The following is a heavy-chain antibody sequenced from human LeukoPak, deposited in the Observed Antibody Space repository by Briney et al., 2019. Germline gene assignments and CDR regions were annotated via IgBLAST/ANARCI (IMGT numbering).Heavy chain of an antibody. V-gene: IGHV4-34*01. CDR3: ARVTVGFDY. D-gene: IGHD2-21*02. J-gene: IGHJ4*02. CDR2: INHSGST. CDR1: GGSFSGYY. Sequence: SETLSLTCAVYGGSFSGYYWSWIRQPPGKGLEWIGEINHSGSTNYNPSLKSRVTISVDTSKNQFSLNLSSVTAADTAVYYCARVTVGFDYWGQGTLVTVSS.